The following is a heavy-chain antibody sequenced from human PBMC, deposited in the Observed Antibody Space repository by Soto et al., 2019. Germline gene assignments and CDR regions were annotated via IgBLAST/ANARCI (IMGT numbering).Heavy chain of an antibody. CDR1: GFTFSSYG. V-gene: IGHV3-33*08. Sequence: GGSLRLSCAASGFTFSSYGMHWVRQAPGKGLEWVAVIWYDGSNKYYADSVKGRFTISRDNSKNTLYLQMNSLRAEDTAVYYCARDPRNEDSSGYYYWGQGTLVTVSS. D-gene: IGHD3-22*01. CDR2: IWYDGSNK. J-gene: IGHJ4*02. CDR3: ARDPRNEDSSGYYY.